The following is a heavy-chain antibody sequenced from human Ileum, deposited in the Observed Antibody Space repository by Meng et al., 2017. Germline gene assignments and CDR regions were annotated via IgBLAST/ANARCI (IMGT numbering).Heavy chain of an antibody. J-gene: IGHJ4*02. CDR3: ASDPAGIRGLGY. D-gene: IGHD6-19*01. CDR1: GLSFRDRY. Sequence: GESLKISCTASGLSFRDRYMDWVRQVPGKGLEWVGRIRNKARRYTKEYAASVNGRFSISRDDSKNSVYLEMNSLKSEDTAVYYCASDPAGIRGLGYWGQGTLVTVSS. V-gene: IGHV3-72*01. CDR2: IRNKARRYTK.